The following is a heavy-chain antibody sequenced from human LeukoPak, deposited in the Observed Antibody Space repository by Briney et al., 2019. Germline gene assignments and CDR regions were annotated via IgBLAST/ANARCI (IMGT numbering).Heavy chain of an antibody. D-gene: IGHD3-3*01. J-gene: IGHJ4*02. V-gene: IGHV3-7*01. CDR3: ARDSGVDAHIDY. CDR1: GFIFTNFF. Sequence: PGGSLRLSCAASGFIFTNFFMSWVRQAPGKGLEWVASIKHDGSEKYYVDSVRGRFTISRDNTMNSLYLQMNSLRDEDTAVYYCARDSGVDAHIDYWGQGTLVTVSA. CDR2: IKHDGSEK.